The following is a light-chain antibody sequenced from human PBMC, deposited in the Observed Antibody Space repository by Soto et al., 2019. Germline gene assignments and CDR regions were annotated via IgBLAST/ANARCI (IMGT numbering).Light chain of an antibody. Sequence: DIQMTQSPSSLSASVGDRVTITCQASQGISNSLNCYQHKVGKAPKLLLYDSSNLETGVPSRFSGSGSGTDFTFTINSLQSEDVGTYYCQHYADLPFNSGPGTPVAIK. V-gene: IGKV1-33*01. J-gene: IGKJ3*01. CDR3: QHYADLPFN. CDR2: DSS. CDR1: QGISNS.